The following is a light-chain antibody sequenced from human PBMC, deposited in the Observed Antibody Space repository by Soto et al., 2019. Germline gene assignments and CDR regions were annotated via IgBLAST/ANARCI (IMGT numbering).Light chain of an antibody. CDR3: QRYNNWPLT. V-gene: IGKV3-15*01. CDR2: EAS. CDR1: QSVRSN. J-gene: IGKJ4*01. Sequence: DIILSQSPDTLSVSPGERVTVSCRASQSVRSNLAWYQQKPGQAPRLLIYEASTRATGVPTRFSGSRSGTEFTLTINGLQSEDFAVYYCQRYNNWPLTFGGGTKV.